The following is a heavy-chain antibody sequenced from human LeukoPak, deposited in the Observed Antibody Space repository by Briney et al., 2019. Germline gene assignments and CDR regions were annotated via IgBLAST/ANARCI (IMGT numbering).Heavy chain of an antibody. CDR2: ISWNSGST. D-gene: IGHD6-6*01. CDR3: ARFAAGSSYYYYMDV. Sequence: GRSLRLSCAASGFTFDDYAMYWVRQAPGKGLEWVSGISWNSGSTGYADSVKGRFTISRDNAKNSLYLQMNSLGADDTAVYYCARFAAGSSYYYYMDVRGKGTTV. V-gene: IGHV3-9*01. J-gene: IGHJ6*03. CDR1: GFTFDDYA.